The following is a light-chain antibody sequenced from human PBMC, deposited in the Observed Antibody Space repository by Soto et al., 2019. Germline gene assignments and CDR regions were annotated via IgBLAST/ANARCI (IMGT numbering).Light chain of an antibody. CDR1: RSVSTN. CDR2: GAS. CDR3: QQYDKSLPPVT. V-gene: IGKV3-15*01. J-gene: IGKJ4*01. Sequence: DIILTQSPAIVSVSPGERDTFSCRASRSVSTNLAWYQHKHGQAPRLLIYGASTRVTAIPARFSGSGSGTDFTLTINYLKYEHFGVYYCQQYDKSLPPVTFGGGTKVEI.